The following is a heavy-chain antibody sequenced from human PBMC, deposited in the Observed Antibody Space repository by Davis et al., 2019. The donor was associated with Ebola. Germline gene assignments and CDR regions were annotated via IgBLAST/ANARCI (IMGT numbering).Heavy chain of an antibody. V-gene: IGHV1-69*04. CDR1: GGTFSSYA. D-gene: IGHD3-10*01. CDR2: IIPILGIA. Sequence: AASVKVSCKASGGTFSSYAISWVRQAPGQGLEWMGRIIPILGIANYAQKFQGRVTITADKSTSTAYMELSSLRSEDTAVYYCARVLLWFRELGSYYYYGMDVWGQGTTVTVSS. J-gene: IGHJ6*02. CDR3: ARVLLWFRELGSYYYYGMDV.